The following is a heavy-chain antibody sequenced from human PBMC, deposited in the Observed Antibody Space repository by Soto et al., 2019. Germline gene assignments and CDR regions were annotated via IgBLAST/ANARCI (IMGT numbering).Heavy chain of an antibody. CDR2: IVVGSGNT. CDR1: GFTFTSSA. Sequence: ASVKVSCKASGFTFTSSAVQWVRQARGQRLEWIGWIVVGSGNTNYAQKFQERVTITRDMSTSTAYMELSSLRSEDTAVYYCAASTHDYYYYYGMDVWGQGTTVTVSS. J-gene: IGHJ6*02. V-gene: IGHV1-58*01. CDR3: AASTHDYYYYYGMDV.